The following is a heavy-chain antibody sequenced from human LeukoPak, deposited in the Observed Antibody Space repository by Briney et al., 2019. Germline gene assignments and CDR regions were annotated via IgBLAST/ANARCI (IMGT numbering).Heavy chain of an antibody. J-gene: IGHJ3*02. Sequence: SGTLSLTCAVSGGSISSSNWWSWVRQPPGKGLEWIGEIYHSGSTNYNPSLKSRVTISVDKSKNQFSLNLSSVTAADTAVYYCTTERSPGAFGIWGQGTMVTVSS. D-gene: IGHD1-26*01. V-gene: IGHV4-4*02. CDR3: TTERSPGAFGI. CDR1: GGSISSSNW. CDR2: IYHSGST.